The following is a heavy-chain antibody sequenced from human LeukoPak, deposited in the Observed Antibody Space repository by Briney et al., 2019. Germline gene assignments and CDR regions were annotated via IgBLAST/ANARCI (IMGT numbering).Heavy chain of an antibody. Sequence: GGSLRLSCAASGFTVSSNYMSWVRQAPGKGLEWVSVIYSGGSTYYADSVKGRFTISRDNSKNTLYLQMNSLRAEDTAVYYCARGMGSSWYYYFDYWGQGTLSPSPQ. D-gene: IGHD6-13*01. CDR2: IYSGGST. J-gene: IGHJ4*02. V-gene: IGHV3-66*01. CDR1: GFTVSSNY. CDR3: ARGMGSSWYYYFDY.